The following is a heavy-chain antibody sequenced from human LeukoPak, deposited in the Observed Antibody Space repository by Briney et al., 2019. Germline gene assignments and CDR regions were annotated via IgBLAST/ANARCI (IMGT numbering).Heavy chain of an antibody. J-gene: IGHJ3*02. D-gene: IGHD2-15*01. CDR2: INPSGGST. Sequence: AASVKVSCKASGYTFTSSYIHWVRQAPGQGLEWMGKINPSGGSTNYAQKFQGRVTMTRDTSTCTVYLELSSLRSDDTAVYYCARGGSIAVVVAPAPNPFDIWGQGTLVTVSS. CDR1: GYTFTSSY. V-gene: IGHV1-46*01. CDR3: ARGGSIAVVVAPAPNPFDI.